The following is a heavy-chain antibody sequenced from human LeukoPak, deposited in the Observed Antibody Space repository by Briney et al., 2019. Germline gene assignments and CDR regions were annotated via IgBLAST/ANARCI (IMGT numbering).Heavy chain of an antibody. D-gene: IGHD3-22*01. CDR1: AFSFRSYS. Sequence: PGGSLRLSCAASAFSFRSYSMNWVRQAPGKGLEWVSSISSDSSYIYYADSVNGRFTISRDNAKNSLYLQMNSLRAEDTAVYYCASPRGASGYFDCWGQGTLVTVSS. V-gene: IGHV3-21*01. J-gene: IGHJ4*02. CDR2: ISSDSSYI. CDR3: ASPRGASGYFDC.